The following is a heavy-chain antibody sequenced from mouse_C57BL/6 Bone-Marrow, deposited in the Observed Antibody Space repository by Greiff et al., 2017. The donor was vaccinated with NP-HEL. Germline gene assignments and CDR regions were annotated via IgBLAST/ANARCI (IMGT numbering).Heavy chain of an antibody. CDR1: GYTFTSYW. V-gene: IGHV1-59*01. Sequence: QVQLQQPGAELVRPGTSVKLSCKASGYTFTSYWMHWVKQRPGQGLEWIGVIDPSDSYTNYNQKFKAKATLTVDTSSSTAYMQLSSLTSEDSAVYYCARSITTVVRYFDVWGTGTTVTVSS. D-gene: IGHD1-1*01. CDR3: ARSITTVVRYFDV. CDR2: IDPSDSYT. J-gene: IGHJ1*03.